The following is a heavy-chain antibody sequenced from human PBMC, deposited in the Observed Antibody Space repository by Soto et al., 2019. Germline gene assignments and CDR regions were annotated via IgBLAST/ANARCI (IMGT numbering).Heavy chain of an antibody. V-gene: IGHV3-30*18. Sequence: PGGSLRLSCAASGFTFSSYGMHWVRQAPGKGLEWVAVISYDGSNKYYADSVKGRFTISRDNSKNTLYLQMNSLRAEDTAVYYCAEDPGFDWLSNPIDYWGQGTLVTVSS. CDR1: GFTFSSYG. J-gene: IGHJ4*02. CDR3: AEDPGFDWLSNPIDY. CDR2: ISYDGSNK. D-gene: IGHD3-9*01.